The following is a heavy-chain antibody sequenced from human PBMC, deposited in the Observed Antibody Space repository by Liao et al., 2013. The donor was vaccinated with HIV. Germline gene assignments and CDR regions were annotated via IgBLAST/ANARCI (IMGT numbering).Heavy chain of an antibody. V-gene: IGHV4-59*01. Sequence: QVQLQESGPGLVKPSETLSLTCTVSGDSISTYYWTWIRQPPGKGLEYIGYIYYSGSTNYNPSLQSRVTISIDTSKSQFSLKLTSVTAADTAVYYCARGKVLWILDSWGQGALVTVSS. D-gene: IGHD3-3*01. CDR3: ARGKVLWILDS. CDR2: IYYSGST. CDR1: GDSISTYY. J-gene: IGHJ4*02.